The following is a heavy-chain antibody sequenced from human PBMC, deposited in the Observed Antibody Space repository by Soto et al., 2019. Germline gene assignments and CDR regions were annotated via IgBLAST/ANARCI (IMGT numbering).Heavy chain of an antibody. J-gene: IGHJ4*02. Sequence: GASVKVSCKASGGTFSSYAISWVRQAPGQGLEWMGGIIPIFGTANYAQKFQGRVTITADKSTSTAYMELSSLRSEDTAVYYCARHISYDSSGYHYFDYWGQGTLVTVSS. CDR3: ARHISYDSSGYHYFDY. CDR1: GGTFSSYA. V-gene: IGHV1-69*06. CDR2: IIPIFGTA. D-gene: IGHD3-22*01.